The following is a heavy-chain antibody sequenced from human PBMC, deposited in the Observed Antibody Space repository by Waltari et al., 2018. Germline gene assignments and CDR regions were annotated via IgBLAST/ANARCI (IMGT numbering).Heavy chain of an antibody. V-gene: IGHV3-7*01. D-gene: IGHD5-12*01. CDR1: GFSSRTSW. CDR2: INQDGSEK. CDR3: AREVALPSSYYYMDV. J-gene: IGHJ6*03. Sequence: EVQLVESGGGLVQPGGSLRLSCPASGFSSRTSWISWVRQAPGKGLEWVANINQDGSEKYYVDSVEGRFTISRDNAKNSVFLQMSSLKDEDTAVYYCAREVALPSSYYYMDVWGKGSTVSVSS.